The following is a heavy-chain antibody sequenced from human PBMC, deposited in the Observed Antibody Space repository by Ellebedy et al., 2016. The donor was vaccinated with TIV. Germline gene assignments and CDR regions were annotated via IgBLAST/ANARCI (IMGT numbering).Heavy chain of an antibody. CDR3: ARDPVGVGPAFAV. CDR2: ISYTGGSQ. Sequence: PGGSLRLSCAVSGFTFSSHAMHWVRQATGKGLEWVATISYTGGSQNYADSVKGRFTISRDNSKNTLYLQMNNLRAEDTAIYYCARDPVGVGPAFAVWGQGTMVTVSS. D-gene: IGHD4-23*01. CDR1: GFTFSSHA. V-gene: IGHV3-30-3*01. J-gene: IGHJ3*01.